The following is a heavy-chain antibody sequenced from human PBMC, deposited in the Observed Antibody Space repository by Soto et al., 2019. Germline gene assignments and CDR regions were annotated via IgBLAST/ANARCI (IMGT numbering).Heavy chain of an antibody. Sequence: EVQLVESGGGLVQPGGSLRLSCTASGFTFSSYWMHWVRQAPGKGLVWVSRIDSDGSPTNYADFVKGRYTNSRDNTNNARYMRMISMRIDDTAVYDCRRVHRGARILDSWGQGTLVTVST. CDR2: IDSDGSPT. D-gene: IGHD2-15*01. V-gene: IGHV3-74*01. J-gene: IGHJ4*02. CDR3: RRVHRGARILDS. CDR1: GFTFSSYW.